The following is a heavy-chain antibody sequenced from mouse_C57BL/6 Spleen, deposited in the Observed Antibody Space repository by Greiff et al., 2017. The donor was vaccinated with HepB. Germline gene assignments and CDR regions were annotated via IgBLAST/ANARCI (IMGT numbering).Heavy chain of an antibody. V-gene: IGHV5-17*01. CDR3: ARQLGGTLLDY. D-gene: IGHD4-1*02. Sequence: DVMLVESGGGLVKPGGSLKLSCAASGFTFSDYGMHWVRQAPEKGLEWVAYISSGSSTIYYADTVKGRFTISRDNAKNTLFLQMTSLRSEDTAMYYCARQLGGTLLDYWGQGTTLTVSS. CDR2: ISSGSSTI. CDR1: GFTFSDYG. J-gene: IGHJ2*01.